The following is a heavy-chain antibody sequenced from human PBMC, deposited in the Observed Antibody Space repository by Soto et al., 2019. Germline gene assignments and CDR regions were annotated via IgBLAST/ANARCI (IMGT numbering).Heavy chain of an antibody. J-gene: IGHJ6*02. CDR1: GYTFTSYG. CDR2: ISAYNGNT. CDR3: AREAAGDFWSADGMDV. D-gene: IGHD3-3*01. V-gene: IGHV1-18*01. Sequence: ASVKVSCKASGYTFTSYGISWVRQAPGQGLEWMGWISAYNGNTNYAQKLQGRVTMTTDTSTSTAYMELRSLRSDDTAVYYCAREAAGDFWSADGMDVWGQGTTVTVSS.